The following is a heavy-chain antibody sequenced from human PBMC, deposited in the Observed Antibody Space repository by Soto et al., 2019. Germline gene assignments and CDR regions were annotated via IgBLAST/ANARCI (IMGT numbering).Heavy chain of an antibody. CDR3: AGXTFTIAAASYGRSNWFDP. J-gene: IGHJ5*02. CDR2: IYFTGNT. D-gene: IGHD6-25*01. CDR1: GGSITSSSHF. V-gene: IGHV4-39*01. Sequence: PSETLSLTCTASGGSITSSSHFWGWVRQPPGKGLEWIGTIYFTGNTYYTPSLKSRLTMSIDTSKNEFSLRLNSVTAADTAVYYCAGXTFTIAAASYGRSNWFDPWGPGTLVTVS.